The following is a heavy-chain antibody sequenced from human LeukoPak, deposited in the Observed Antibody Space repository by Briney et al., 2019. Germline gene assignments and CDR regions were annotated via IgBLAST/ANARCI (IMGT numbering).Heavy chain of an antibody. CDR3: ARVDYYGSGTYQWGGAPFDC. D-gene: IGHD3-10*01. J-gene: IGHJ4*01. V-gene: IGHV3-23*01. CDR1: GFTFSSYG. CDR2: ISGSGGST. Sequence: PGGSLRLSCAASGFTFSSYGMSWVRQAPGKGLEWVSAISGSGGSTYYADSVKGRFTISRDNANNSLFLQMNSLRGDDTAMYYCARVDYYGSGTYQWGGAPFDCWGQGTLVTVSS.